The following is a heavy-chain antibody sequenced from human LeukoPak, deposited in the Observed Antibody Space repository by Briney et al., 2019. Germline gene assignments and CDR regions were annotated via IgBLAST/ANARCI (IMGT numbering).Heavy chain of an antibody. CDR1: GGSISSYY. D-gene: IGHD2-15*01. Sequence: PSETLSLTCTVSGGSISSYYWTWIRQPAGKGLEWIWRIHTSGSTNYNPSLKSRVTISVDTSKNQFSLKLSSVTAADTAVYYCARSVVVVAAYYYYYYYMDVWGKGTTVTVSS. J-gene: IGHJ6*03. V-gene: IGHV4-4*07. CDR3: ARSVVVVAAYYYYYYYMDV. CDR2: IHTSGST.